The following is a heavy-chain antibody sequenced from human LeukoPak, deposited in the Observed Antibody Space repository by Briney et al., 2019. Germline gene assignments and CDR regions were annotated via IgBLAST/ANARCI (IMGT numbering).Heavy chain of an antibody. CDR2: IYYSGST. D-gene: IGHD4-17*01. CDR1: GGSISSGGYY. J-gene: IGHJ4*02. CDR3: ARSQGDKHYGGYHSLDY. V-gene: IGHV4-31*03. Sequence: PSQTLSLTCTVSGGSISSGGYYWSWIRQHPGKGLEWIGYIYYSGSTYYNPSLKSRVTISVDTSKNQFSLKLSSVTAADTAVYYCARSQGDKHYGGYHSLDYWGQGTLVTVSS.